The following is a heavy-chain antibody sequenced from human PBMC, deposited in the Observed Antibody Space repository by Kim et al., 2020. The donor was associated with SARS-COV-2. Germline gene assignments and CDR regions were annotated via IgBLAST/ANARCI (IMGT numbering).Heavy chain of an antibody. J-gene: IGHJ3*02. D-gene: IGHD2-15*01. V-gene: IGHV3-11*01. Sequence: SVKGRFTISRDNAKNTLYLQMNSLRAEDTAVYYCARHFLRKAVVDAVFDIWGQGTMVTVSS. CDR3: ARHFLRKAVVDAVFDI.